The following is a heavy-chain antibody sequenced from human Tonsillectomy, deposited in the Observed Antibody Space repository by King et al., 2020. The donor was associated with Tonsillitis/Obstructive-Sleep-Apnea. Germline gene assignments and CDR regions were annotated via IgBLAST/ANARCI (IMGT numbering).Heavy chain of an antibody. CDR2: IWYDGSNK. J-gene: IGHJ4*02. Sequence: QVQLVESGGGVVQPGRSLRLSCAASGFIFSSYGMHWVRQAPGKGLEWVAVIWYDGSNKKYGDSVKGRFTISRDNSKNTLYLQMNSLRAEDTAVYFCAGAGGYTSGLGFEYWGQGTLVTVSS. D-gene: IGHD5-18*01. CDR3: AGAGGYTSGLGFEY. V-gene: IGHV3-33*01. CDR1: GFIFSSYG.